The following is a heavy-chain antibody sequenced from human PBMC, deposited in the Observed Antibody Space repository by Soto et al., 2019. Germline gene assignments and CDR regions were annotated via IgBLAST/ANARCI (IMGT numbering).Heavy chain of an antibody. Sequence: QVPLVQSGGGVVQPGRSLRLSCAASGFTFETYAMHWVRLAPGKGLEWMAVISYDGSNKYYADSVKGRFTISRDNSKNTLYMQMNSLRAEDTAIYYCAKDHIVAAAPDYWGQGTLVTVSS. J-gene: IGHJ4*02. CDR3: AKDHIVAAAPDY. D-gene: IGHD2-2*01. V-gene: IGHV3-30*18. CDR2: ISYDGSNK. CDR1: GFTFETYA.